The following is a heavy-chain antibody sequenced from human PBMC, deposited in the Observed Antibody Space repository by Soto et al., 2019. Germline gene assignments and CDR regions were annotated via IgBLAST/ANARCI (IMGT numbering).Heavy chain of an antibody. D-gene: IGHD6-19*01. CDR1: GYTFTSYG. V-gene: IGHV1-18*01. CDR3: AGSEAAHTFAP. CDR2: ISPYNGNT. Sequence: QVQLVQSGAEVKKPGASVKVSCKASGYTFTSYGISWVRQAPGQGLEWMGWISPYNGNTNYAQKLQGRVTMTTDTSTSTANMELRSLRCADTAVYYCAGSEAAHTFAPWVQGILVTVSS. J-gene: IGHJ5*02.